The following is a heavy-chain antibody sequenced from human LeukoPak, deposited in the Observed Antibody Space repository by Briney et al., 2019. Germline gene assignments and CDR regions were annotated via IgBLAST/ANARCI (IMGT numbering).Heavy chain of an antibody. V-gene: IGHV1-46*01. CDR2: INPSAGST. CDR3: TRGGLVSDY. J-gene: IGHJ4*02. Sequence: ASVKVSCKTSGYTFTSCYMHWVRQAPGQGLEWMGMINPSAGSTRYAQKFQGRVTMTTDTSTTTGYMELRGLRSDDTAVYYCTRGGLVSDYWGQGTLVTVSS. CDR1: GYTFTSCY. D-gene: IGHD2-8*02.